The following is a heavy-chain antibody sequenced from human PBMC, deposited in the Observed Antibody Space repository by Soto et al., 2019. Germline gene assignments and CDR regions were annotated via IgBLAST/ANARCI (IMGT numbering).Heavy chain of an antibody. CDR2: IIPIFGTA. J-gene: IGHJ4*02. D-gene: IGHD2-21*01. V-gene: IGHV1-69*13. CDR3: ARGDGYKAPSNLRFDY. Sequence: SSVNVSCKASGGTFSSYDISWVRQAPGQGLEWMGGIIPIFGTANYAQKFQGRVTITADESTRTAYMELSSLSSEDTAVYYCARGDGYKAPSNLRFDYWGQGTLVPVS. CDR1: GGTFSSYD.